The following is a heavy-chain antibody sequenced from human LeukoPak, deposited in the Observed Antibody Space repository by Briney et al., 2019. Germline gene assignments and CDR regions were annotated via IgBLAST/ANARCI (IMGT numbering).Heavy chain of an antibody. CDR1: GFTFSSYG. J-gene: IGHJ4*02. CDR2: IRYDGSNK. CDR3: ARKVTIFGVVPDY. D-gene: IGHD3-3*01. V-gene: IGHV3-30*02. Sequence: GGSLRLSCAASGFTFSSYGMHWVRQAPGKGLEWVAFIRYDGSNKYYADSVKGRLTISRDNSKNTLYLQMNSLRAEDTAVYYCARKVTIFGVVPDYWGQGTLVTVSS.